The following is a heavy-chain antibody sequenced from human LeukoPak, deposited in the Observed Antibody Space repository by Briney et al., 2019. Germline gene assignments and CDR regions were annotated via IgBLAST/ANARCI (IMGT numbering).Heavy chain of an antibody. CDR1: GYTFTSYD. CDR3: ARDIRVVVAATLDY. D-gene: IGHD2-15*01. V-gene: IGHV1-2*02. CDR2: INPNSGGT. Sequence: GASVKVSCKASGYTFTSYDINWARQATGQGLEWMGWINPNSGGTNYAQKFQGRVTMTRDTSISTAYMELSRLRSDDTAVYYCARDIRVVVAATLDYWGQGTLVTVSS. J-gene: IGHJ4*02.